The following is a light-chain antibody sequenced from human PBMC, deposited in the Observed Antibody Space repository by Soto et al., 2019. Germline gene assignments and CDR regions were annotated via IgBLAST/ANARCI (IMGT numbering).Light chain of an antibody. Sequence: EIILTQSPDTLPLSPGERASLSCGASQPVSSNYLAWCQQRPGQAPRLLIYGASTRAAGIPDRFSGSVSGTDFTLTITRPEPEDSAVYYCQQYGSSYPWTVGQGTKVE. CDR2: GAS. V-gene: IGKV3-20*01. J-gene: IGKJ1*01. CDR3: QQYGSSYPWT. CDR1: QPVSSNY.